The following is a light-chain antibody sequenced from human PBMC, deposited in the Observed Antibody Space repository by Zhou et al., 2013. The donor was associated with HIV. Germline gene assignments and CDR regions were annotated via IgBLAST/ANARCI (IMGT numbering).Light chain of an antibody. V-gene: IGKV1-33*01. CDR1: QGISSY. J-gene: IGKJ4*01. CDR2: DAS. CDR3: QQYDNPALT. Sequence: DIQMTQSPSSVSASVGDRVTITCRASQGISSYLAWYQQKPGKAPKLLIYDASNLETGVPSRFSGSGSGTDFTFTISSLQPEDIATYYCQQYDNPALTFGGGTKVEIK.